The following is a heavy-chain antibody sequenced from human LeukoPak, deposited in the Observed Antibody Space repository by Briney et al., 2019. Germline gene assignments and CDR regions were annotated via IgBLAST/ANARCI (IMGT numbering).Heavy chain of an antibody. Sequence: ASVKVSRTASGYTFTSYGISWVRQAPGQGLEWMGWISAYNGNTNYAQKLQGRVTMTIDTSTSTAYMELRSLRSDDTAVYYCARDEYYDSSGYYYGVLFDYWGQGTLVTVSS. V-gene: IGHV1-18*01. CDR2: ISAYNGNT. D-gene: IGHD3-22*01. J-gene: IGHJ4*02. CDR1: GYTFTSYG. CDR3: ARDEYYDSSGYYYGVLFDY.